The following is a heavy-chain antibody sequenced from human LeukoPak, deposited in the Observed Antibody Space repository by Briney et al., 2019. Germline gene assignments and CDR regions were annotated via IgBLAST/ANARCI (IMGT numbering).Heavy chain of an antibody. J-gene: IGHJ4*02. Sequence: GGTLRLSCAASGFTFSSYDMSWVRQAPGKGLEWVSAIRGSGGSTYYADSVKGRFTISRDNSKNTLYLQTNSLRAEDTAVYYCAKNQYYYGSGSFRPYYFDYWGQGTLVTVSS. CDR3: AKNQYYYGSGSFRPYYFDY. CDR1: GFTFSSYD. CDR2: IRGSGGST. D-gene: IGHD3-10*01. V-gene: IGHV3-23*01.